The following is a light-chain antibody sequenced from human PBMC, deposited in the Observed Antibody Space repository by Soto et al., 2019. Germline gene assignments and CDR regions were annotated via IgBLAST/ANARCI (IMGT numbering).Light chain of an antibody. Sequence: DIQMTQSPSPLSASVGDRVTITCRASQSISSWLAWYQQKPGKAPKLLIYDASSLESGVPPRFSGSGSGTEFTLTISSLQPDDFATYYCQQYNSYSPGYTFGQGTKLEIK. V-gene: IGKV1-5*01. CDR1: QSISSW. J-gene: IGKJ2*01. CDR2: DAS. CDR3: QQYNSYSPGYT.